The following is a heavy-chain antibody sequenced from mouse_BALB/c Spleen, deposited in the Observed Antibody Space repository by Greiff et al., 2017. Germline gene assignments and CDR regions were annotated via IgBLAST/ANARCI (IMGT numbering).Heavy chain of an antibody. V-gene: IGHV5-15*02. CDR1: GFTFSDYG. Sequence: EVKLVESGGGLVQPGGSRKLSCAASGFTFSDYGMAWVRQAPGKGPEWVAFISNLAYSIYYADTVTGRFTISRENAKNTLYLEMSSLRSEDTAMYYCARDVSGFAYWGQGTLVTVSA. CDR2: ISNLAYSI. J-gene: IGHJ3*01. CDR3: ARDVSGFAY.